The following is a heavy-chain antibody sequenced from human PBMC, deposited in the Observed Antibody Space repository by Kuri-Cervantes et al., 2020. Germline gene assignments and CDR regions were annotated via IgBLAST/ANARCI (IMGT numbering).Heavy chain of an antibody. Sequence: GGSLRLSCAASGFTFSIYSMNWVRQAPGKGLEWVSYIWHDGSHQYYADSVKGRFTVSRGNSKNTLYLQMNSLRIEDTAMYYCARGDTYGPPYYYYMDVWGEGTTVTVSS. CDR2: IWHDGSHQ. V-gene: IGHV3-30*02. CDR3: ARGDTYGPPYYYYMDV. D-gene: IGHD2-21*01. CDR1: GFTFSIYS. J-gene: IGHJ6*03.